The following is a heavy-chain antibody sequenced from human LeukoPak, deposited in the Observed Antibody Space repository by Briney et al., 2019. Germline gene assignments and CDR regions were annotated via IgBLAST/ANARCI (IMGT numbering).Heavy chain of an antibody. CDR3: ASAPRRAMIVVHPTYYFDY. J-gene: IGHJ4*02. CDR2: ITNSDTQT. V-gene: IGHV3-11*01. D-gene: IGHD3-22*01. Sequence: PGGSLRLSCAASGFTFSDYYMGWIRQAPGKGLEWISYITNSDTQTYYADSVKGRFTFSRDNAKNSLYLQMNSLRAEDTAVYYCASAPRRAMIVVHPTYYFDYWGQGTLVTVSS. CDR1: GFTFSDYY.